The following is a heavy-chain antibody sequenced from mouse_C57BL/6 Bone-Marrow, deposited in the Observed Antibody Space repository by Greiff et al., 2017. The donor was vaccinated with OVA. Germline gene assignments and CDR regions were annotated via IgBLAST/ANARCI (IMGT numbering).Heavy chain of an antibody. CDR2: ISDGGSYT. J-gene: IGHJ3*01. V-gene: IGHV5-4*01. D-gene: IGHD2-5*01. CDR1: GFTFSSYA. CDR3: ARAVYYSNKGFAY. Sequence: EVHLVESGGGLVKPGGSLKLSCAASGFTFSSYAMSWVRQTPEKRLEWVATISDGGSYTYYPDNVKGRFTISRDNAKNNLYLQMSHLKSEDTAMYYCARAVYYSNKGFAYWGQGTLVTVSA.